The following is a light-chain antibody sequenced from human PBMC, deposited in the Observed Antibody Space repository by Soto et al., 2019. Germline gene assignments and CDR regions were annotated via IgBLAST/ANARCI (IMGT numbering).Light chain of an antibody. Sequence: QSVLTQPPSLSAAPGQNVTISCSGSTSNIGNNYVYWYQQFPGTAPKVLIFKNNERPSGVPDRFSGSKSDTSASLAISGLRPEDEADYHCAAWDDRLSGVIFGGGTKLTVL. CDR3: AAWDDRLSGVI. V-gene: IGLV1-47*01. J-gene: IGLJ2*01. CDR1: TSNIGNNY. CDR2: KNN.